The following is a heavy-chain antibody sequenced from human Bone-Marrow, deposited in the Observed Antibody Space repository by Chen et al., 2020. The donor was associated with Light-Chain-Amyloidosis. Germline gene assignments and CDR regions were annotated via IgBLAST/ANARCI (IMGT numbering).Heavy chain of an antibody. CDR2: MNPNSGNT. Sequence: GAEVKKPGASVKVSCKASGYTFTSYDINWVRQATGQGLEWMGWMNPNSGNTGYAQKFQGRVTMTRNTSISTAYMELSXXXXXXXXVYYXARGRPIAAAEDGIDPWGQGTLVTVSS. D-gene: IGHD6-13*01. CDR3: ARGRPIAAAEDGIDP. V-gene: IGHV1-8*01. J-gene: IGHJ5*02. CDR1: GYTFTSYD.